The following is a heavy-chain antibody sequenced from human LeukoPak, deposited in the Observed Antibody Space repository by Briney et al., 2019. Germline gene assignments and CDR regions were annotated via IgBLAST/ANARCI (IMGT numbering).Heavy chain of an antibody. CDR3: VRGPT. CDR2: VNHSGST. CDR1: GGSFSGYY. Sequence: SETLSLTCAVYGGSFSGYYWSWIRQPPGKGLEWIGEVNHSGSTNYNPSLKSRVTISVDTSKNQFSLDLTSVTAADTAVYYCVRGPTWGQGTLVTVSS. V-gene: IGHV4-34*01. J-gene: IGHJ4*02.